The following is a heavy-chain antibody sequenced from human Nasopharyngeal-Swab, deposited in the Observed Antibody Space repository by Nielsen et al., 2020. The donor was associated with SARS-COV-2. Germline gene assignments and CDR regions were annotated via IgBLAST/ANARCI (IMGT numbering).Heavy chain of an antibody. V-gene: IGHV5-51*01. J-gene: IGHJ6*02. CDR2: IYPGDSDT. CDR3: ARFYCSSTSCPDYYGMDV. D-gene: IGHD2-2*01. Sequence: KVSCKGSGYSFTSYWIGWVRQMPGKGLEWMGIIYPGDSDTRYSPPFQGQVTISADKSISTAYLQWSSLKASDTAMYYCARFYCSSTSCPDYYGMDVWGQGTTVTVSS. CDR1: GYSFTSYW.